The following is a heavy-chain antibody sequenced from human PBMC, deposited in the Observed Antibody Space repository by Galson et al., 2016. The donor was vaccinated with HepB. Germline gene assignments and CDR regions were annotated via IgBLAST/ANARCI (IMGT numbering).Heavy chain of an antibody. CDR2: IIPSVSRT. CDR1: GYIFTNYY. J-gene: IGHJ4*02. CDR3: ANAGYSSGWSGY. D-gene: IGHD6-19*01. Sequence: SVKVSCKASGYIFTNYYIHWVRQAPGQGLEWMGIIIPSVSRTNYAQKFRGRVTMTRDTSTSTVYMELSSLESDDTAVYYCANAGYSSGWSGYWGQGTLVTVSS. V-gene: IGHV1-46*01.